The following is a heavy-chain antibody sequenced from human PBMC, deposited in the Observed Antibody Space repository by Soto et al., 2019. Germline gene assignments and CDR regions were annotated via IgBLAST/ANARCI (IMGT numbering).Heavy chain of an antibody. CDR1: GFTVSSYA. CDR3: AKGARSSGWY. J-gene: IGHJ4*02. CDR2: ISGSGGTT. Sequence: GGSLRLSCAASGFTVSSYAMSWVRQAPGKGLEWVSAISGSGGTTYYADSVKGRFTISRDNSKNTLYLQMNSLRTEDTAVYYCAKGARSSGWYWGQGTLVTVSS. V-gene: IGHV3-23*01. D-gene: IGHD6-19*01.